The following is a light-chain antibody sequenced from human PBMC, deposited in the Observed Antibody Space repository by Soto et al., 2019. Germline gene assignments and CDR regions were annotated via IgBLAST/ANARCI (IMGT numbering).Light chain of an antibody. V-gene: IGLV2-14*01. Sequence: QSVLTQPASVSGSPGQSITISCTGTSSDVGGYNYVSWYQQHPGKAPKLMIYDVSNRPSGVFNRFSGAKSGNTACLTISGLQAEDEADYYCSSYTSSSTLVVFGGGTKLTVL. CDR3: SSYTSSSTLVV. CDR2: DVS. J-gene: IGLJ2*01. CDR1: SSDVGGYNY.